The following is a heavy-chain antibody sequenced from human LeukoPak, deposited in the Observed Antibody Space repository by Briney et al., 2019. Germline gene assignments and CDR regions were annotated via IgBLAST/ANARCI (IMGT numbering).Heavy chain of an antibody. Sequence: SETLSLTCAVYGGSFSGYYWSWIRQPPGKGLEWIGEINHSGSTNYNPSLKSRVTISVDTSKNQFSLKLSSVTAADTAVYYCARRKGPYYYYGMDVWGKGTTVTVSS. V-gene: IGHV4-34*01. CDR1: GGSFSGYY. CDR2: INHSGST. CDR3: ARRKGPYYYYGMDV. J-gene: IGHJ6*04.